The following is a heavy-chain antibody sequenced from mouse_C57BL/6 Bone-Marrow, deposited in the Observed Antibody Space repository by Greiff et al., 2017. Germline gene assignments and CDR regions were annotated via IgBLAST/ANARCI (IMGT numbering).Heavy chain of an antibody. CDR3: ARGLWLRRRGYYFDY. CDR2: IDPSDSET. D-gene: IGHD2-2*01. V-gene: IGHV1-52*01. Sequence: VQLQQSGAELVRPGSSVKLSCKASGYTFTSYWMHWVKQRPIQGLEWIGNIDPSDSETHYNQKFKDKATLTVDKSSSTAYMQLSSLTSEDSAVYYCARGLWLRRRGYYFDYWGQGTTLTVSS. CDR1: GYTFTSYW. J-gene: IGHJ2*01.